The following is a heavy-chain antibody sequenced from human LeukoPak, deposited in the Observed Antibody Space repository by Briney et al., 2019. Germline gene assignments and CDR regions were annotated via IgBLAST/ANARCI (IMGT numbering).Heavy chain of an antibody. D-gene: IGHD3-9*01. CDR2: IRSKAYGGTT. CDR1: GFTFGDYA. Sequence: GRSLRLSCTASGFTFGDYAMRWVRQAPGKGLGREGFIRSKAYGGTTEYAASVKGRFTISRDDSKSIAYLPMTSLKTEYTAVYYCTRAHYDILTGYYSRYYYYGMDVWGKGTTVTVSS. J-gene: IGHJ6*04. V-gene: IGHV3-49*04. CDR3: TRAHYDILTGYYSRYYYYGMDV.